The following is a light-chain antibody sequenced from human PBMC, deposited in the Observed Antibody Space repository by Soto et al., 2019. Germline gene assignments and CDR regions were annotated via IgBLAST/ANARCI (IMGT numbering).Light chain of an antibody. J-gene: IGKJ2*01. CDR2: KAS. V-gene: IGKV1-5*03. CDR3: QHYYKYSRT. Sequence: DIQMTQSPSTLSASVGDRVTITCRASQSIGTWLAWHQQKPGKAPKHLIYKASSLESGVSSRFSGSGSGTEFTLTISSLQSDDSATYYCQHYYKYSRTFGQGTKLEIK. CDR1: QSIGTW.